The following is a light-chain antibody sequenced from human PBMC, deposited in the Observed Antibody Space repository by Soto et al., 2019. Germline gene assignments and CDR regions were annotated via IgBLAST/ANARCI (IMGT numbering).Light chain of an antibody. CDR1: NIGSKS. J-gene: IGLJ1*01. Sequence: SYELTQPPSVSVAPGKTARITCGGNNIGSKSVHWYQQKSGQAPVVVIYYDSDRPSGIPERFSGSNSGNTATLTISRVEAGDEADYYCQVWDSSSDQYVFGTGTKLTVL. CDR3: QVWDSSSDQYV. V-gene: IGLV3-21*04. CDR2: YDS.